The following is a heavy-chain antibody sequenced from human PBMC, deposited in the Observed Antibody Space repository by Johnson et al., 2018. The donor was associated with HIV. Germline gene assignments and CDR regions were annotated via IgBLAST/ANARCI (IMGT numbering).Heavy chain of an antibody. V-gene: IGHV3-NL1*01. CDR1: GFTFSSYG. J-gene: IGHJ3*02. Sequence: QVQLVESGGSVVRPGGSLRLSCAASGFTFSSYGMHWVRQAPGKGLEWVSAIGTAGDTYSPGSVKGRFHLSRDNSKNTLYLQMNSLRAEDTAVYYCAKVYCGGDCSFGGAAFNIWGQGTMVTVSS. CDR2: IGTAGDT. D-gene: IGHD2-21*02. CDR3: AKVYCGGDCSFGGAAFNI.